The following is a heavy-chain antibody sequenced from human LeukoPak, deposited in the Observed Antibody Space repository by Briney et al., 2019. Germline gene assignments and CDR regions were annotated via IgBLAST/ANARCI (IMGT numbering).Heavy chain of an antibody. CDR3: ARQVRAAMVPSALALGY. CDR1: GYTFTSYG. D-gene: IGHD5-18*01. J-gene: IGHJ4*02. V-gene: IGHV1-18*01. CDR2: TSAYNGNT. Sequence: ALVKVSCKASGYTFTSYGISWVRQAPGQGLEWMGWTSAYNGNTNYAQKLQGRVTMTTDTSTSTAYMELRSLRSDDTAVYYCARQVRAAMVPSALALGYWGQGTLVTVSS.